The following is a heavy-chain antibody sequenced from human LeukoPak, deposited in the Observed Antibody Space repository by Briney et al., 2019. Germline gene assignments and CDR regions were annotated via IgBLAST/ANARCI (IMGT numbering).Heavy chain of an antibody. CDR1: GFTFSSYE. CDR3: ARVSQQLTYFDY. V-gene: IGHV3-48*03. J-gene: IGHJ4*02. D-gene: IGHD6-13*01. CDR2: ISSSGSTI. Sequence: GGSLRLSCAASGFTFSSYEMNWVRQAPGKGLEWVSYISSSGSTIYHADSVKGRFTISRDNAKNSLYLQMNSLRAEDTAVYYCARVSQQLTYFDYWGQGTLVTVSS.